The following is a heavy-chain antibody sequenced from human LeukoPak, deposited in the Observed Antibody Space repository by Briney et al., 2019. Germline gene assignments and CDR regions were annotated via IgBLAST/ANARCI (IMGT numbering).Heavy chain of an antibody. V-gene: IGHV3-53*01. D-gene: IGHD1-26*01. CDR2: IYGGGST. J-gene: IGHJ5*02. CDR3: ARDLGVGATSSWFDP. Sequence: PGGSLRLSCAASGFTVSSNYMSWVRQAPGKGLEWVSVIYGGGSTYYADSVKGRFTISRDNSKNTLYLQMNSLRAEDTAVYYCARDLGVGATSSWFDPWGQGTLVTVSS. CDR1: GFTVSSNY.